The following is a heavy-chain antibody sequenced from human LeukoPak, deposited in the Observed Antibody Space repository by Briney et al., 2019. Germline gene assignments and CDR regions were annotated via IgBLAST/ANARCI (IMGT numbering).Heavy chain of an antibody. D-gene: IGHD2-15*01. V-gene: IGHV1-69*13. CDR3: SRSREIHRIVVVVAAIYYFDY. Sequence: GASVKVSCKASGYTFTGYYMHWVRQAPGQGLEWMGGIIPIFGTANYAQKFQGRVTITADESTSTAYMELSSLRSEDTAVYYCSRSREIHRIVVVVAAIYYFDYWGQGTLVTVSS. CDR2: IIPIFGTA. CDR1: GYTFTGYY. J-gene: IGHJ4*02.